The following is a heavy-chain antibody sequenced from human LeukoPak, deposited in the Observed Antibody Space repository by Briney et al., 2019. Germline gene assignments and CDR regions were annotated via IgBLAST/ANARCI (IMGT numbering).Heavy chain of an antibody. CDR1: GFTFNTYW. Sequence: GGSLRLSCVAPGFTFNTYWMSWVRQAPGKGLEWVANIKGDGSEIFYVDSVKGRFTISRDNVKNSLYLQMNSLRAEDTAVYYCARVADYDILTGSPLWGQGTLVTVSS. J-gene: IGHJ4*02. D-gene: IGHD3-9*01. CDR3: ARVADYDILTGSPL. V-gene: IGHV3-7*01. CDR2: IKGDGSEI.